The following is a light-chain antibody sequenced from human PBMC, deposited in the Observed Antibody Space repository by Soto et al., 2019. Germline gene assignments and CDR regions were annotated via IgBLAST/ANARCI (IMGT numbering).Light chain of an antibody. V-gene: IGKV3-15*01. Sequence: SPATLSVSPGERVTLSCRASQSVNSNLAWYQQKPGQIPRLLIYGSSTRATGIPARFSGLGSVTDFTLTISSLQSEDFAYYYCQQYNDWPLTFGQGTRLEIK. CDR2: GSS. CDR3: QQYNDWPLT. CDR1: QSVNSN. J-gene: IGKJ5*01.